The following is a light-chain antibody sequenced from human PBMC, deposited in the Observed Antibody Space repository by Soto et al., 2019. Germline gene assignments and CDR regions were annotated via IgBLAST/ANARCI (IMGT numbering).Light chain of an antibody. CDR2: DAS. J-gene: IGKJ1*01. CDR1: QSISSW. Sequence: DIQMTQSPSTLSASVGDRVTITCRASQSISSWLAWYQQKPGKAPKLLIYDASSLESRVPSRFSGGGSGTEFTLTISSLQPDDFATYYCQLYNTYSRTFGQGTKVDIK. V-gene: IGKV1-5*01. CDR3: QLYNTYSRT.